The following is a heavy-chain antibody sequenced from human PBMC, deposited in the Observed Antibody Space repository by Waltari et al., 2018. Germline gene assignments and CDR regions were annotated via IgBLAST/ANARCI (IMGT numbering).Heavy chain of an antibody. CDR3: ARMAGIYDSSGYAPFDY. V-gene: IGHV5-51*03. Sequence: EVQLVQSGAEVKKPGGSLKISCKGSGYSFTSYWIGWVRQMPGKGLEWMGIIYPGDADTRYSPSFQGQVTISADKSIRTAYLQWSSLKASDTAMYYCARMAGIYDSSGYAPFDYWGQGTLVTVSS. J-gene: IGHJ4*02. D-gene: IGHD3-22*01. CDR2: IYPGDADT. CDR1: GYSFTSYW.